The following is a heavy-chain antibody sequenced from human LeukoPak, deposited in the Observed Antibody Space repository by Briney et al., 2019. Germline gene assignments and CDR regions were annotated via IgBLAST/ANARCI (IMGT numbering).Heavy chain of an antibody. D-gene: IGHD5-18*01. V-gene: IGHV1-69*05. CDR1: GYTFTGYY. CDR3: ARAPDTAMVIDYFDY. J-gene: IGHJ4*02. Sequence: SVKVSCKASGYTFTGYYMHWVRQAPGQGLEWMGWINPIFGTANYAQKFQGRVTITTDESTSTAYMELSSLRSEDTAVYYCARAPDTAMVIDYFDYWGQGTLVTVSS. CDR2: INPIFGTA.